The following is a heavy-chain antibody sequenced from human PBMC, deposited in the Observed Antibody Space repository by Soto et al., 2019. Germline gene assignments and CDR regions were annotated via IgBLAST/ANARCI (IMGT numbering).Heavy chain of an antibody. D-gene: IGHD5-12*01. CDR2: ISGSGGST. V-gene: IGHV3-23*01. CDR3: ANDPVSGYEAHYFDY. CDR1: GFTFSSYA. J-gene: IGHJ4*02. Sequence: EVQLLESGGGLVQPGGSLRLSCAASGFTFSSYAMSWVRQAPGKGLEWVSAISGSGGSTYYADSVKGRFTISRDNSKNTLYLQMNSLRAEDTAVYYCANDPVSGYEAHYFDYWGQGTLVTVSS.